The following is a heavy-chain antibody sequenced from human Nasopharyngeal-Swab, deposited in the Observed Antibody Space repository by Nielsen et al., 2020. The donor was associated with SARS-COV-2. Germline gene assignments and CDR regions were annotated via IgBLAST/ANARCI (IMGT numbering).Heavy chain of an antibody. CDR2: INHSGST. D-gene: IGHD6-19*01. CDR3: ASGHGSGWWEYWFAP. Sequence: SETLSLTCAVYGGSFSGYYWSWIRQPPGKGLEWIGEINHSGSTNYNPSLKSRVTISVDTSKNHFSLKLSSVTAADTAVYYCASGHGSGWWEYWFAPWGQGTLVTVSS. J-gene: IGHJ5*02. V-gene: IGHV4-34*01. CDR1: GGSFSGYY.